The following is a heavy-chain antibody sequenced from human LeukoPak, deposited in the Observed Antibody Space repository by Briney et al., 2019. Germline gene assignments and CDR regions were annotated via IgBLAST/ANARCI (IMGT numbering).Heavy chain of an antibody. V-gene: IGHV1-69*13. CDR2: IIPIFGTA. Sequence: ASVKVSCKASGGTFSSYAISWVRQAPGQGLEWMGGIIPIFGTANYAQKFQGRVTITADESTSTAYMELSSLRSEDTAVYYCARAPLGATQAFDIWGQGTMVTVSS. J-gene: IGHJ3*02. D-gene: IGHD1-26*01. CDR1: GGTFSSYA. CDR3: ARAPLGATQAFDI.